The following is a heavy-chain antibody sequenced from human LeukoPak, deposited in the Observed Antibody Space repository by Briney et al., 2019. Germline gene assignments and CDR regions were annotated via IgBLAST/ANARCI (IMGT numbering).Heavy chain of an antibody. CDR3: ARDYWTTVTKRNGMDV. V-gene: IGHV3-23*01. CDR2: ISGSGGST. D-gene: IGHD4-17*01. J-gene: IGHJ6*02. Sequence: PGGSLRLSCAASGFTFSSYAMSWVRQAPGKGLEWVSAISGSGGSTYYADSVKGRFTISRDNSKNTLYLQMNSLKAEDTAVYYCARDYWTTVTKRNGMDVWGQGTTVTVSS. CDR1: GFTFSSYA.